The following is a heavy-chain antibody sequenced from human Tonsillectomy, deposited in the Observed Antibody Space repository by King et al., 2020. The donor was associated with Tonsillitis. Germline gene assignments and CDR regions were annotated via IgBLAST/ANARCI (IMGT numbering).Heavy chain of an antibody. D-gene: IGHD6-6*01. CDR3: ARLPAYSSSSFVFDI. CDR1: GGSISSTSYF. Sequence: LQLQESGPGLVKPSETLSLTCNVSGGSISSTSYFWGWIRHPPGKGLEWIGNIYYYSGSTYYTPSLKSRVTISVDTSKNQFSLKLSSVTAADTAVYYCARLPAYSSSSFVFDIWGQGTMVTVSS. J-gene: IGHJ3*02. CDR2: IYYYSGST. V-gene: IGHV4-39*01.